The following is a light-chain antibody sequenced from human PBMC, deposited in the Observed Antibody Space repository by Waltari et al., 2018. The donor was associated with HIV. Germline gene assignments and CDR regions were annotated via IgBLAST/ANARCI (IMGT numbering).Light chain of an antibody. Sequence: QSTLTQPPSVSGSLGQSVTIACSGTSSDIGSYNRVSWYQQPPGTAPKLIIYEVTNRPSGVAVRVSGSKSGNTASLTISGLQAEDEADYYCSSYTTSSTWVFGGGTQLTVL. J-gene: IGLJ3*02. CDR2: EVT. CDR3: SSYTTSSTWV. CDR1: SSDIGSYNR. V-gene: IGLV2-18*02.